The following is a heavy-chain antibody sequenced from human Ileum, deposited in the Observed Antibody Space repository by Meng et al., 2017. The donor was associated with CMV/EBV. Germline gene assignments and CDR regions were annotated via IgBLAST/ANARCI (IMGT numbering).Heavy chain of an antibody. D-gene: IGHD2-8*01. CDR3: ARDRWAGYCTDVSCQGVFYGMDV. CDR2: IKQDGSEE. Sequence: GGSLRLSCAASGFPFNSYWMSWVRQAPGKGLEWVANIKQDGSEEYYADAVKGRFTVSRDNAKNTLELQMNGLRAEDTAVYYCARDRWAGYCTDVSCQGVFYGMDVWGQGTTVTVSS. J-gene: IGHJ6*02. CDR1: GFPFNSYW. V-gene: IGHV3-7*01.